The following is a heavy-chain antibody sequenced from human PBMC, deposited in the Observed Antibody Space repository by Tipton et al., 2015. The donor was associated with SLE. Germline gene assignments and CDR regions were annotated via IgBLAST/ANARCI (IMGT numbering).Heavy chain of an antibody. CDR2: IHYSGTT. V-gene: IGHV4-39*01. D-gene: IGHD3-16*01. CDR3: TRQRGTAYYYYHMDV. CDR1: GGSVSRNYYY. Sequence: LSLTCTVSGGSVSRNYYYWAWIRQSPGKGLEWIGSIHYSGTTYYNPSLNSRFTISVDTSKNQFSLKVTSVTAADTAVYYCTRQRGTAYYYYHMDVWGKGTTVTVSS. J-gene: IGHJ6*03.